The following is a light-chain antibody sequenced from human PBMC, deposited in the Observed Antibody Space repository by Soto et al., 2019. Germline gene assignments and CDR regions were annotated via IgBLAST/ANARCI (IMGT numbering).Light chain of an antibody. CDR1: SSNIGSNT. CDR3: AAWDDSLNVVV. J-gene: IGLJ2*01. CDR2: SKN. Sequence: QSVLTQPPSASGTPGQRVTISCSGSSSNIGSNTVNWYQQLPGTAPKLLIYSKNQRPSGVPDRFSGSKSGTSASLAISGLQSDDEADYYCAAWDDSLNVVVFGGGTKLTVL. V-gene: IGLV1-44*01.